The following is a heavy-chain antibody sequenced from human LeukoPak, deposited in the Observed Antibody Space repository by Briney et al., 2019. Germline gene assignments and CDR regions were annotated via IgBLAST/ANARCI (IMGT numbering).Heavy chain of an antibody. V-gene: IGHV3-23*01. J-gene: IGHJ4*02. CDR3: AKYYYDSSGYYPYYFDY. Sequence: GGSLRLSCAASGFTFSSYAMSWVRQAPGKGLEWVSAISGSGGSTYYADSVKGRFTTSRDNSKNTLYLQMNSLRAEDTAVYYCAKYYYDSSGYYPYYFDYWGQGTLVTVSS. CDR2: ISGSGGST. CDR1: GFTFSSYA. D-gene: IGHD3-22*01.